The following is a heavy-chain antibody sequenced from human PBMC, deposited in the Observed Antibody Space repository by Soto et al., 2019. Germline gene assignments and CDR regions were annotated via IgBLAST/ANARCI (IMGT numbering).Heavy chain of an antibody. D-gene: IGHD3-10*01. V-gene: IGHV4-34*01. CDR3: ARGLWFGELLYRYYFDY. Sequence: QVQLQQWGAGLLKPSETLSLTCAVYGGSFSGYYWSWIRQPPGKGLEWIGEINHSGSTNYNPSLKSRVTISVDTSKNHFSLKLSSVTAADTAVYYCARGLWFGELLYRYYFDYWGQGTLVTVSS. J-gene: IGHJ4*02. CDR2: INHSGST. CDR1: GGSFSGYY.